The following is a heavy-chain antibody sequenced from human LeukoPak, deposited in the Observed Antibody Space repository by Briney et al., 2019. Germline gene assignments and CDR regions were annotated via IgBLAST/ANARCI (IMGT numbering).Heavy chain of an antibody. CDR1: GFTFSSYA. CDR3: ANDFRYYFGSGTAS. V-gene: IGHV3-23*01. Sequence: QPGGSLRLSCAASGFTFSSYAMSWVRQAPGKGLEWVSYLTGSGGAADYADSVKGRFTTSRDNSKNTVYLQMNSLSAEDTAIYYCANDFRYYFGSGTASWGQGTLVTVSS. CDR2: LTGSGGAA. J-gene: IGHJ5*02. D-gene: IGHD3-10*01.